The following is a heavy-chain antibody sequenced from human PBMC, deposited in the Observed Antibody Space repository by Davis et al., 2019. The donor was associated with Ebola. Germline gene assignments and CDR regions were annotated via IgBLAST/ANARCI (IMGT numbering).Heavy chain of an antibody. CDR3: ARGTKNY. V-gene: IGHV3-7*03. D-gene: IGHD2-8*01. CDR1: GFTFSNYW. J-gene: IGHJ4*02. Sequence: GESLKISCAASGFTFSNYWMSWVRQAPGKGLEWVANIKQDGSEKYYVDSVKGRFTISRDNAKNSLYLQMNSLRAEDTAVYYCARGTKNYWGQGTLVTVPS. CDR2: IKQDGSEK.